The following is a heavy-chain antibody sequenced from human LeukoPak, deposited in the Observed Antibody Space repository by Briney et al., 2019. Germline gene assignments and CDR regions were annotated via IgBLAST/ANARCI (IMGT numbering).Heavy chain of an antibody. CDR1: GDTFTSQY. J-gene: IGHJ4*02. CDR3: ARNNVGSSGWTGLGF. D-gene: IGHD6-19*01. Sequence: GASVKVSCRTFGDTFTSQYIQWVRQAPGQGLEWMGLIKPHDGSTFYAQSLQGRVTLTRDTSTSTVYMDLSSLRSEDTAIYFWARNNVGSSGWTGLGFWGQGTLVTVSS. CDR2: IKPHDGST. V-gene: IGHV1-46*04.